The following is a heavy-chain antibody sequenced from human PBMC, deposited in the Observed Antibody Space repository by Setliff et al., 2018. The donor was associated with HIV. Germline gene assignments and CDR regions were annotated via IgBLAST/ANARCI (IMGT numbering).Heavy chain of an antibody. CDR1: GFTFEDYG. J-gene: IGHJ4*02. V-gene: IGHV3-20*04. Sequence: GGSLRLSCETSGFTFEDYGMSWVRQAPGKGLEWVSGINWNGGSIGYADSVKGRFAISRDNGKNSLYLQMNSLRVEDTAVYYCARGPPIVVVPAALLTFDYWGQGTLVTVSS. D-gene: IGHD2-2*01. CDR3: ARGPPIVVVPAALLTFDY. CDR2: INWNGGSI.